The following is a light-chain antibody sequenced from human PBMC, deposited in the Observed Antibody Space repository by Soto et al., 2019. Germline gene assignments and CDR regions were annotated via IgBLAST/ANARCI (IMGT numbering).Light chain of an antibody. J-gene: IGLJ3*02. V-gene: IGLV2-14*01. CDR1: SSDVGRYNY. CDR2: EVS. CDR3: SSYTSSSTWV. Sequence: QSALTQPASVSGSPGQSITISCTGTSSDVGRYNYVSWYQQHPGKAPKLMIYEVSNRPSGVSNRFSGSKSGNTASLAISGLQAEDEGDYYCSSYTSSSTWVFGGGAKLTVL.